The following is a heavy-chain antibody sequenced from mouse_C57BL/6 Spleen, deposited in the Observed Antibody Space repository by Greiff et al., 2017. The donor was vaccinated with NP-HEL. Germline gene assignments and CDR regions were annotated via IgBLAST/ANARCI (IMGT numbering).Heavy chain of an antibody. CDR2: IYPGDGDT. J-gene: IGHJ2*01. V-gene: IGHV1-80*01. Sequence: VHLVESGAELVKPGASVKISCKASGYAFSSYWMNWVKQRPGKGLEWIGQIYPGDGDTNYNGKFKGKATLTADKSSSTAYMQISSLTSEDSAFYFCARDYYGSSYDYGGQGTTLTVSS. D-gene: IGHD1-1*01. CDR1: GYAFSSYW. CDR3: ARDYYGSSYDY.